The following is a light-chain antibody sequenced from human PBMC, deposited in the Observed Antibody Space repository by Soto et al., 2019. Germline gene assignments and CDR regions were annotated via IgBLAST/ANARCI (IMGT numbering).Light chain of an antibody. V-gene: IGLV2-14*01. CDR1: SSDVGGYDY. CDR3: CSYTTTTALYV. Sequence: QSALTQPASVSGSPGQSITISCTGTSSDVGGYDYVSWYQLHPGKAPKLMVFEVSNRPSGVSYRFSGSKSGNTASLTISGLQAEDGADYYCCSYTTTTALYVFGTGTKVTVL. J-gene: IGLJ1*01. CDR2: EVS.